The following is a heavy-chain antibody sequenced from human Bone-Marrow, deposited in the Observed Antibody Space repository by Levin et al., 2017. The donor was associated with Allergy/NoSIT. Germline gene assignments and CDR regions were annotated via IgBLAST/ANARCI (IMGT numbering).Heavy chain of an antibody. CDR2: ISYDGSNK. V-gene: IGHV3-30*18. J-gene: IGHJ4*02. CDR1: GFTFSSYG. D-gene: IGHD2-15*01. Sequence: QSGGSLRLSCAASGFTFSSYGMHWVRQAPGKGLEWVAVISYDGSNKYYADSVKGRFTISRDNSKNTLYLQMNSLRAEDTAVYYCAKDGRDHWGQGTLVTVSS. CDR3: AKDGRDH.